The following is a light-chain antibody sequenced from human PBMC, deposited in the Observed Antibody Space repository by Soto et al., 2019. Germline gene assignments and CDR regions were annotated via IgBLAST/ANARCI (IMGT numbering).Light chain of an antibody. J-gene: IGKJ1*01. CDR1: QSVSSSY. CDR3: HQYDNSPLT. V-gene: IGKV3-20*01. Sequence: EIVLTQSPGTLSLSPGERATLSCRASQSVSSSYLAWYQQKPGQAPRLLIYGASSRATGIPDRFSGSGSGTDLTLTISRLEPEDFAVYYCHQYDNSPLTFGQGTKVEIK. CDR2: GAS.